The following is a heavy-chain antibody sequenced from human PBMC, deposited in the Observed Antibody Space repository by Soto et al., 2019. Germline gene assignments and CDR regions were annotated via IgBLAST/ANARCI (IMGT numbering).Heavy chain of an antibody. D-gene: IGHD2-15*01. CDR2: IYYSGST. CDR3: ARRQSSPVFDP. Sequence: QLQLQESGPGLVKPSETLSLTCTVSGGSISSSNYYWGWIRQPPGKGLEWIGNIYYSGSTYYNPSLKSRVSISVDKSKNLFSLRLSSVTAADTAVYYCARRQSSPVFDPWGQGTLVTVSS. V-gene: IGHV4-39*01. CDR1: GGSISSSNYY. J-gene: IGHJ5*02.